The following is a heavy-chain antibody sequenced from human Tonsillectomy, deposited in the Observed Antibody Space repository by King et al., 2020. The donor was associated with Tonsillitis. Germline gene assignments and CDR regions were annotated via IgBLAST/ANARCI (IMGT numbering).Heavy chain of an antibody. CDR3: AKDHSYGALPALDV. J-gene: IGHJ6*02. CDR1: EFTFSSYA. CDR2: ISGGGDRT. Sequence: VQLVESGGGLVQPGGSLSLSCAASEFTFSSYAMTWVRQAPGKGLEWVSAISGGGDRTYYADSVKGRFTISRDNSKNTLSLLMNSLRAEDTAVYYCAKDHSYGALPALDVWGQGTTVTVYS. D-gene: IGHD5-18*01. V-gene: IGHV3-23*04.